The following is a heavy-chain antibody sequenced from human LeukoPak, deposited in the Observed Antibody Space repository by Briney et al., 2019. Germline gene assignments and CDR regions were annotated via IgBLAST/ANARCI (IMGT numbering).Heavy chain of an antibody. CDR1: GSSVNSDQY. CDR2: VHQTGSP. D-gene: IGHD3-16*02. Sequence: PETLSLTCDVSGSSVNSDQYWGWMRHSPGAGLEWIGGVHQTGSPYYHPSLGSRVSLSLDSTKNSFSLRLTSVTAADTAVYYCAMLRLGELSLLANAYDIWGQGTMVIVSS. V-gene: IGHV4-38-2*01. J-gene: IGHJ3*02. CDR3: AMLRLGELSLLANAYDI.